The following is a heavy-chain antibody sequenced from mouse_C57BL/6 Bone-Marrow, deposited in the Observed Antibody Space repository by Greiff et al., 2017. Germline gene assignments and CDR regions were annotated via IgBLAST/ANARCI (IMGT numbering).Heavy chain of an antibody. Sequence: EVQLVESGGGLVKPGGSLKLSCAASGFTFSSYAMSWVRQTPEKRLEWVATISDGGSYTYYPDNVKGRFTISRDNAKNNLYLQMSHLKSEDTAMYYCARDGLPPGFAYWGQGTLVTVSA. CDR3: ARDGLPPGFAY. V-gene: IGHV5-4*01. CDR1: GFTFSSYA. J-gene: IGHJ3*01. D-gene: IGHD2-4*01. CDR2: ISDGGSYT.